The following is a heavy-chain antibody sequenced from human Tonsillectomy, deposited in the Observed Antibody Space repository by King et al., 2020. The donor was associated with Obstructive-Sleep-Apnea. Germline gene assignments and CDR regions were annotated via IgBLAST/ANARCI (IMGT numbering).Heavy chain of an antibody. Sequence: QLVQSGAEVKKPGASVKVSCKASGYTFTGYYMHWVRQAPGQGLEGMGWINPNSGGTNYAQKFQGRVTMTRDTSISTAYMELSRLRSDDTAVYYCARDLGYCSSTSCYNWFDPWGQGTLVTVSS. CDR2: INPNSGGT. CDR1: GYTFTGYY. CDR3: ARDLGYCSSTSCYNWFDP. V-gene: IGHV1-2*02. J-gene: IGHJ5*02. D-gene: IGHD2-2*01.